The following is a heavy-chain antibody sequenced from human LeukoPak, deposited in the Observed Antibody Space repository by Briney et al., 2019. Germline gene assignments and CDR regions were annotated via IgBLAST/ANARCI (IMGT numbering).Heavy chain of an antibody. J-gene: IGHJ6*03. CDR2: INPNSGGT. CDR1: GYTFTGYY. D-gene: IGHD1-20*01. CDR3: ARVNFRTDYYYYYYVDV. V-gene: IGHV1-2*02. Sequence: ASVKVSCKASGYTFTGYYMHWVRQAPGQGLEWMGWINPNSGGTNYAQKFQGRVTMTRDTSISTAFMDLSRLRSDDTAVYYCARVNFRTDYYYYYYVDVWGKGTTVTVSS.